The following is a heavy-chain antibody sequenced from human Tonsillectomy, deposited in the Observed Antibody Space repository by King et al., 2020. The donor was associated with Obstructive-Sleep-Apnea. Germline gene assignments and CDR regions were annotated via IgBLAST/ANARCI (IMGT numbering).Heavy chain of an antibody. V-gene: IGHV4-39*07. J-gene: IGHJ4*02. CDR3: ARDRIVGAATGTTYFHY. Sequence: QLQESGPGLVKPSETLSLTCTVSGGSIISSSYYWCWIRQPPGKGLEWVGSMYYIVSTYYNPSLKSRVTMSVDTSKNQFSLRLTSVTAADTAVYYCARDRIVGAATGTTYFHYWGQGTLVTVSS. D-gene: IGHD6-13*01. CDR1: GGSIISSSYY. CDR2: MYYIVST.